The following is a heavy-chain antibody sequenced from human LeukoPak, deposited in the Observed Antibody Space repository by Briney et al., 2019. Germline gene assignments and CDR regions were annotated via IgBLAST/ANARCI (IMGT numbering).Heavy chain of an antibody. V-gene: IGHV1-2*02. J-gene: IGHJ4*02. CDR3: ARAYIVVVPAAGGY. CDR1: GYTFTGYY. D-gene: IGHD2-2*01. CDR2: INPNSGGT. Sequence: PLASVKVSCKASGYTFTGYYMHWVQQAPGQGLEWMGWINPNSGGTNYAQKFQGRVTMTRDTSISTAYMELSRLRSDDTAVYYCARAYIVVVPAAGGYWGQGTLVTVSS.